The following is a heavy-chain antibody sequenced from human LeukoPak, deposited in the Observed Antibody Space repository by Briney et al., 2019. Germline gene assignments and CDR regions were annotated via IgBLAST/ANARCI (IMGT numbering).Heavy chain of an antibody. Sequence: GGSLRLSCAASGFSFSTNWMDWIRQAPGKGPEWVANIKQDGSAKHYVDSVKGRFTISRDNAKNSLYLQMNSLTVDDTAVYYCAKEGDWTHEYWGQGTLVIVSS. J-gene: IGHJ4*02. CDR2: IKQDGSAK. CDR1: GFSFSTNW. CDR3: AKEGDWTHEY. D-gene: IGHD1-1*01. V-gene: IGHV3-7*03.